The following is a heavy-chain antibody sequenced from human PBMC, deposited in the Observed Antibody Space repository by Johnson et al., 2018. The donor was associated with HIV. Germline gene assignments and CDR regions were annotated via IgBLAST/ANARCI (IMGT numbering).Heavy chain of an antibody. CDR2: ISYDGNNK. D-gene: IGHD1-7*01. CDR1: GFTFSSYA. Sequence: QVQLVESGGGVVQPGGCLRLSCVASGFTFSSYAMHWVRQAPGKGLEWMALISYDGNNKHYADSVKGRFTISRDNSKNTLYLQMNSLRAEDTAVYYCAKVKLELRFFDSSAFDIWGQGTMVTVSS. CDR3: AKVKLELRFFDSSAFDI. J-gene: IGHJ3*02. V-gene: IGHV3-30-3*01.